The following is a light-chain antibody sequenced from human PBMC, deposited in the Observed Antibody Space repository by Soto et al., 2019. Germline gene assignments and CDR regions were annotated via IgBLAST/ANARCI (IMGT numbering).Light chain of an antibody. CDR3: HKYNSAPVT. Sequence: IHMTQCPSSLSAAVGDRATLTCRASPPISNYFAWFQQKPGKAPKLLIYAASTLHAGVPSLFSGSGSGTDFTLTISSLQPEDVATYYCHKYNSAPVTCGGGTKV. CDR1: PPISNY. CDR2: AAS. J-gene: IGKJ4*02. V-gene: IGKV1-27*01.